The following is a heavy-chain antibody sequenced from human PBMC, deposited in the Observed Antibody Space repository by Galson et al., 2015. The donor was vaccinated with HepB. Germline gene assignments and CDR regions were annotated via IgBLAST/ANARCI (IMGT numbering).Heavy chain of an antibody. CDR1: GFTFSVYT. CDR2: VRGSGTGT. CDR3: AKDSGLGGEDY. D-gene: IGHD3-16*01. J-gene: IGHJ4*02. Sequence: LRLSCAASGFTFSVYTMNWVRQAPGKGLEWVSAVRGSGTGTWYADSVKGRFTISRDDSKNTVFLQLNSLRAEDTAIYYCAKDSGLGGEDYWGQGTLVAVSS. V-gene: IGHV3-23*01.